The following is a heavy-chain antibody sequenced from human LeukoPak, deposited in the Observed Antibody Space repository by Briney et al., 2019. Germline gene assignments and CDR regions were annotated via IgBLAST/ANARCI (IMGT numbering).Heavy chain of an antibody. Sequence: GGSLRLSCAASGFTFDDYTMHWVRHAPGKGLEWVSLINWDGGSTYYADSVKGRFTISRDNSKNSLYLQMNSLRTEDTALYYCAKDMEGDAFDIWGQGTMVTVSS. CDR3: AKDMEGDAFDI. CDR2: INWDGGST. CDR1: GFTFDDYT. J-gene: IGHJ3*02. D-gene: IGHD3-3*01. V-gene: IGHV3-43*01.